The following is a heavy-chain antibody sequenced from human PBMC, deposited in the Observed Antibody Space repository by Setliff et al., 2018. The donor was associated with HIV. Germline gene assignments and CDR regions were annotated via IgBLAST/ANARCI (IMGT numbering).Heavy chain of an antibody. J-gene: IGHJ3*02. V-gene: IGHV3-15*01. Sequence: PSETLSLTCTVSGGSISSYYWSWIRLPPGKGLEWVGRVKSPSDGGTIDYAAPVHGRFTISIDASTNTLYLQMNGLKTEDTGVYYCTTLVGANPWHDAFDIWGHGTMVTVSS. CDR3: TTLVGANPWHDAFDI. CDR2: VKSPSDGGTI. CDR1: GGSISSYY. D-gene: IGHD1-26*01.